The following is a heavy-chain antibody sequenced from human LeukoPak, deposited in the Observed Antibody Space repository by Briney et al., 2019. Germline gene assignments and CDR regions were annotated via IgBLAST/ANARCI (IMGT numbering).Heavy chain of an antibody. V-gene: IGHV5-51*01. Sequence: KNGESLKISCKASGYKFTNYWIGWVRQMPGKGLEWMTIIYPGDSETRYSPSFQGQVTISADKSIGTMYLQWSSLKASDTAMYYCARALRTGQGDYVPVLWGQGTLVTVSS. CDR1: GYKFTNYW. CDR3: ARALRTGQGDYVPVL. J-gene: IGHJ4*02. CDR2: IYPGDSET. D-gene: IGHD4-17*01.